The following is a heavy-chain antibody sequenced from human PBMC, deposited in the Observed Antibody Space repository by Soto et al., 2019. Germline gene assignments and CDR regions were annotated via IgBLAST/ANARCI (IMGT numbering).Heavy chain of an antibody. CDR2: SGRVGDT. J-gene: IGHJ3*02. CDR1: GFTFSTND. Sequence: EVQLVESGGGLVQPGGSLRLSCAAAGFTFSTNDMHWVRQGPGKGLEWVSGSGRVGDTYYAGSVKGRFTVSREDAENSLYLQMNSLRAGDTAVYYCARGGGKGGLFDIWGQGTMVTVSS. D-gene: IGHD2-15*01. V-gene: IGHV3-13*01. CDR3: ARGGGKGGLFDI.